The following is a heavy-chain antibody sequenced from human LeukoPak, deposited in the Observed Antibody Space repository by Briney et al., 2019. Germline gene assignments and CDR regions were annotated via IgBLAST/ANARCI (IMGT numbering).Heavy chain of an antibody. V-gene: IGHV1-18*01. D-gene: IGHD6-13*01. CDR2: ISPYNGNT. CDR1: VYTFSNYY. J-gene: IGHJ4*02. CDR3: ARVGWMAAAGTSPHFDY. Sequence: ASVRVSCGASVYTFSNYYVSWVRQAPGQGLEWMGWISPYNGNTNYAQKLQGRVTITTDASTTTAYMELRSLRSDDTAVYYCARVGWMAAAGTSPHFDYWGQGTLVTVSS.